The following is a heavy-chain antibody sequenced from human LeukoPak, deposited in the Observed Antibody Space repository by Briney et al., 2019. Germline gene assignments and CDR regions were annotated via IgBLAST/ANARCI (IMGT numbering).Heavy chain of an antibody. Sequence: GGSLRLSCAASGFTLSCCGMHWVRQTPGKGLEWVAFIRYDGGNKYYADSVKGRFTVSRDNSKSIVFLQMNSLRAEDTAVYYCAKDGRIAVAVLDYWGQGTLVTVSS. CDR3: AKDGRIAVAVLDY. V-gene: IGHV3-30*02. CDR2: IRYDGGNK. D-gene: IGHD6-19*01. CDR1: GFTLSCCG. J-gene: IGHJ4*02.